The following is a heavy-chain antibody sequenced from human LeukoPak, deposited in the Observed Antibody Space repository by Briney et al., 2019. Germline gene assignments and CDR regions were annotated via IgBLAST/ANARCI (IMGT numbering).Heavy chain of an antibody. CDR1: GYTFTSYG. V-gene: IGHV1-18*01. CDR3: ARDLGSSGYYRPDAFDI. J-gene: IGHJ3*02. CDR2: ISRNNGNT. D-gene: IGHD3-22*01. Sequence: ASVKVSCKASGYTFTSYGITWVRQAPGQGLEWMGWISRNNGNTNYAQKLQGRVTMTTDTSTSTAYMDLRSLRSDDTAVYYCARDLGSSGYYRPDAFDIWGQGTMVTVSS.